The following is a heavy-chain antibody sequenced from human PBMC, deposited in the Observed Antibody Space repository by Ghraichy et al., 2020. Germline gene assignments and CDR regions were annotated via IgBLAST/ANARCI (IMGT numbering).Heavy chain of an antibody. J-gene: IGHJ6*02. CDR2: ITSSSRTI. D-gene: IGHD4-23*01. CDR1: GFTFSGYP. CDR3: ARGSTVGRFFYYDGMDV. Sequence: GGSLRLSCVGSGFTFSGYPMNWVRQSPGKGLEWVSYITSSSRTISYADSVKGRFTISRDDAHNSLYLQMNSLRDEDTAVYYCARGSTVGRFFYYDGMDVWGQGTTVTVSS. V-gene: IGHV3-48*02.